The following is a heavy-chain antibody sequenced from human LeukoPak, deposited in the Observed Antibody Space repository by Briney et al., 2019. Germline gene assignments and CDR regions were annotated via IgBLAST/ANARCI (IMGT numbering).Heavy chain of an antibody. CDR1: GGSISSYY. V-gene: IGHV4-59*01. Sequence: SETLSLTCTVSGGSISSYYWGWIRQPPGKGLEWIGYIYYSGSTNYNPSLKSRVTISVDTSKNQFSLKLSSVTAADTAVYYCARTMDTAMVYYYWGQGTLVTVSS. CDR2: IYYSGST. D-gene: IGHD5-18*01. CDR3: ARTMDTAMVYYY. J-gene: IGHJ4*02.